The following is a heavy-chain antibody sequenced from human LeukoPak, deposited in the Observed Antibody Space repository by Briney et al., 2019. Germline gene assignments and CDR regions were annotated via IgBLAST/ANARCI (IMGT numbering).Heavy chain of an antibody. V-gene: IGHV4-31*03. CDR1: GGSISSGGYY. D-gene: IGHD5-12*01. J-gene: IGHJ6*02. CDR2: IYYSGST. Sequence: SSETLSLTCTVSGGSISSGGYYWSWIRQHPGKGLEWIGYIYYSGSTYYNPSLKSRVTISVDTPKNQFSLKLSSVTAADTAVYYCARDGRVATIAGRPYYYYGMDVWGQGTTVTVSS. CDR3: ARDGRVATIAGRPYYYYGMDV.